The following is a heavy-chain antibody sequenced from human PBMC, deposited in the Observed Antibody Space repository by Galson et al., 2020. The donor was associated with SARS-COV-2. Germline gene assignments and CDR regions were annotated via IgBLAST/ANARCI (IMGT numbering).Heavy chain of an antibody. D-gene: IGHD3-22*01. CDR2: IYNSGGT. Sequence: SETLSLTCAVSGGSISSGGYSWSWIRQPAGKGLEWIGYIYNSGGTLYNPSLKSRVSIPVDTSKNQFSLKLSCVTAADTAVYYCARGEYDSSASYYQFDCWGQGTLVTVSS. J-gene: IGHJ4*02. CDR3: ARGEYDSSASYYQFDC. V-gene: IGHV4-30-4*07. CDR1: GGSISSGGYS.